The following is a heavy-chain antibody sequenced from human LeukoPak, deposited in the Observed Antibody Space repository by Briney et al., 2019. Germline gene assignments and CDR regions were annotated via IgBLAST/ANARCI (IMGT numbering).Heavy chain of an antibody. CDR1: GYTFTSYA. D-gene: IGHD1-26*01. V-gene: IGHV1-3*01. CDR3: ASGVGATTAFDY. CDR2: INAGNGNT. J-gene: IGHJ4*02. Sequence: ASVKVSCKASGYTFTSYAMHWVRQAPGQRLEWMGWINAGNGNTKYSQKLQGRVTMTTDTSTSTAYMELRSLRSDDTAVYYCASGVGATTAFDYWGQGTLVTVSS.